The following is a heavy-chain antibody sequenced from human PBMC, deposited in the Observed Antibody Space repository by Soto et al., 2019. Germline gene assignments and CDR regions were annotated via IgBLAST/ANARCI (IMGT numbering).Heavy chain of an antibody. CDR1: GYTFTSYY. CDR3: ARVDQCGGDCYSSVY. V-gene: IGHV1-46*03. Sequence: QVQLVQSGAEVKKPGASVKVSCKASGYTFTSYYMHWVRQAPGQGLEWMGIINPSGGSTSYAQKFQGRVTMTRDTSTSTVYMELSSLRSEDTAVYYCARVDQCGGDCYSSVYWGQGTLVTVSS. D-gene: IGHD2-21*02. J-gene: IGHJ4*02. CDR2: INPSGGST.